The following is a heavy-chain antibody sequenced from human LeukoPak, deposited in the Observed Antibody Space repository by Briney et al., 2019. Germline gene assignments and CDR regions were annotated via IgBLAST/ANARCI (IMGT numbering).Heavy chain of an antibody. V-gene: IGHV3-30*03. D-gene: IGHD3-22*01. Sequence: RGSLRLSCAASGFTFTTYGMHWVRQSLAKGLEWVALITYDGYYKYYSDSVKGRFTISSDTSKNTLYLQMNSLRAEDTAVYYCARANYYDISGYDYWGQGTLVTVSS. CDR3: ARANYYDISGYDY. CDR1: GFTFTTYG. J-gene: IGHJ4*02. CDR2: ITYDGYYK.